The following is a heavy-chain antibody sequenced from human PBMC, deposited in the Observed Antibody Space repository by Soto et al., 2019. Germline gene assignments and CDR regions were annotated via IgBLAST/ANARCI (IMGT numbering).Heavy chain of an antibody. D-gene: IGHD5-12*01. CDR2: IYYSGST. CDR1: GCSISSYY. Sequence: SETLSLTCTVSGCSISSYYWSWIRQPPGKGLEWIGYIYYSGSTNYNPSLKSRVTISVDTSKNQFSLKLSSVTAADTAVYYCARQWLATIYDYWGQGTLVTVSS. CDR3: ARQWLATIYDY. J-gene: IGHJ4*02. V-gene: IGHV4-59*08.